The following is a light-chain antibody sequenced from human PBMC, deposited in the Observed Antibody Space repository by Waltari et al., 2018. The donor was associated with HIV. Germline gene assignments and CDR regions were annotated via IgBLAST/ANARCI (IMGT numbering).Light chain of an antibody. CDR2: GDS. Sequence: QSVLTQPPSVSGAPGQRVTISSTGNSSTLGPGYDVHRHQQLPGIAPKLLIYGDSNRPSGVPDRFSGSKSGTSASLAITGLQAEDEADYYCQSYDSSLSGFWVFGGGTKLTVL. CDR3: QSYDSSLSGFWV. V-gene: IGLV1-40*01. J-gene: IGLJ3*02. CDR1: SSTLGPGYD.